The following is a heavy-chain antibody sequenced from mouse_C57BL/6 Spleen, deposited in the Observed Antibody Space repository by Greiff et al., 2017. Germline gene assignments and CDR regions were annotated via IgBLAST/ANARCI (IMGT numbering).Heavy chain of an antibody. CDR3: ARHEREDGYDDVAWFAY. J-gene: IGHJ3*01. Sequence: VQLVESGAELVKPGASVKLSCKASGYTFTEYTIRWVKQRSGQGLEWIGWFYPGSGSIKYNEKFKDKATLTADKSSSTVYMELSRLTSEDSAVYFCARHEREDGYDDVAWFAYWGQGTLVTVSA. CDR1: GYTFTEYT. V-gene: IGHV1-62-2*01. D-gene: IGHD2-2*01. CDR2: FYPGSGSI.